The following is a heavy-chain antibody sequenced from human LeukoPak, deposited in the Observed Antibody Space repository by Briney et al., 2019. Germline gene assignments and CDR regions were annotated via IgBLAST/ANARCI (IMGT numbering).Heavy chain of an antibody. CDR1: GYTFTGYY. D-gene: IGHD5-24*01. J-gene: IGHJ4*02. CDR2: MNPNSGNT. Sequence: GASVKVSCKASGYTFTGYYMHWVRQATGQGLEWMGWMNPNSGNTGYAQKFQGRVTMTRNTSISTAYMELSSLRSEDTAVYYCARGQRGDFDYWGQGTLVTVSS. CDR3: ARGQRGDFDY. V-gene: IGHV1-8*02.